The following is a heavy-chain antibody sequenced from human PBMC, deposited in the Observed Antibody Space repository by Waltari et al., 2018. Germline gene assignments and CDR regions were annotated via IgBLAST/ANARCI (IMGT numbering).Heavy chain of an antibody. CDR1: GFTVSSNS. D-gene: IGHD1-26*01. CDR3: ARDGRYYGMDV. V-gene: IGHV3-53*01. Sequence: VQRVESGGGLSKPGGSLRLSCAPSGFTVSSNSMSWVHQAPGKGLVWVSVIYSGGSTYSADSLKGRFTISSDNSKNTLYLQMNSLRAEDTAVYYCARDGRYYGMDVWGQGTTVTVSS. J-gene: IGHJ6*02. CDR2: IYSGGST.